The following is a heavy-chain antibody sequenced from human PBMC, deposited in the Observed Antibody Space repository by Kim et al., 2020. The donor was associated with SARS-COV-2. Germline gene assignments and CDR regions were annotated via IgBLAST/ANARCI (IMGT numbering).Heavy chain of an antibody. CDR3: ARDPTYDEYFQH. D-gene: IGHD3-3*01. V-gene: IGHV3-53*01. Sequence: GGSLRLSCAASGFTVSSNYMSWVRQAPGKGLEWVSVIYSGGSTYYADSVKGRFTISRDNSKNTLYLQMNSLRAEDTAVYYCARDPTYDEYFQHWGQGTLVTVSS. CDR2: IYSGGST. CDR1: GFTVSSNY. J-gene: IGHJ1*01.